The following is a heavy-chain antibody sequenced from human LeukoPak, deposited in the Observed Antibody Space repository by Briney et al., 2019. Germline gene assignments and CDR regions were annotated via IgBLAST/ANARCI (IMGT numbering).Heavy chain of an antibody. CDR2: IYTSGST. J-gene: IGHJ5*02. CDR1: GGSISSYY. V-gene: IGHV4-4*07. D-gene: IGHD5-18*01. Sequence: SETLSLTCTVSGGSISSYYWSWIRQPAGKGLEWIGRIYTSGSTNYNPSLKSRVTMSVDTSKNQFSLKLSSVTAADTAVYYCARAGRGYSYGYYWFDPWGQGTLDTVSS. CDR3: ARAGRGYSYGYYWFDP.